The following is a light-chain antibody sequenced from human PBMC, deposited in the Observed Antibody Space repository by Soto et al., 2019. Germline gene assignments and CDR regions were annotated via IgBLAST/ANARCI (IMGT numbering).Light chain of an antibody. J-gene: IGLJ1*01. V-gene: IGLV2-14*01. Sequence: QSVLTQPASVSGSPGQSITISCTGTASDVGAYDYVSWYQHHPGKPPKLLIFEVRDRHSGVSNRFSGSKSGNTASLTISGLQPEDEADYFCSSSTSSSTLVFGTVTKLTVL. CDR3: SSSTSSSTLV. CDR2: EVR. CDR1: ASDVGAYDY.